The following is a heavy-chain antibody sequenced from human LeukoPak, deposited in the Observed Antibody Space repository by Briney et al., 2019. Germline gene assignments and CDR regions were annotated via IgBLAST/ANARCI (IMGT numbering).Heavy chain of an antibody. D-gene: IGHD5-18*01. J-gene: IGHJ4*02. V-gene: IGHV3-30*01. Sequence: PGGSLRLSCAASGFTFSSYAMHWVRQAPGKGLEWVAVTSYDGSNKYYADSVKGRFTISRDNSKNTLYLQMNSLRAEDTAVYYCARDPDLTTMVMVYWGQGTLVTVSS. CDR1: GFTFSSYA. CDR3: ARDPDLTTMVMVY. CDR2: TSYDGSNK.